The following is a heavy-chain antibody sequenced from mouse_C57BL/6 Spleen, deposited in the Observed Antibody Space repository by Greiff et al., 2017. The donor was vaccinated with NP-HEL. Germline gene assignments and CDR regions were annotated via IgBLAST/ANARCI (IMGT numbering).Heavy chain of an antibody. D-gene: IGHD1-1*01. CDR2: ISYDGSN. CDR1: GYSITSGYY. CDR3: AREPGGLLRSYFDV. J-gene: IGHJ1*03. Sequence: EVQLQESGPGLVKPSQSLSLTCSVTGYSITSGYYWNWIRQFPGNKLEWMGYISYDGSNNYNPSLKNRISITRDTSKNQFFLKLNSVTTEDTATYYCAREPGGLLRSYFDVWGTGTTVTVSS. V-gene: IGHV3-6*01.